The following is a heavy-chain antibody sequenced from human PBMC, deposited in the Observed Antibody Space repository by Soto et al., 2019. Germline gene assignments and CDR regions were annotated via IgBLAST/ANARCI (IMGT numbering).Heavy chain of an antibody. D-gene: IGHD5-12*01. CDR1: GFTFSSYA. J-gene: IGHJ6*02. Sequence: QVQLVESGGGVVQPGRSLRLSCAASGFTFSSYAMHWVRQAPGKGLEWVAVISYDGSNKYYADSVKGRFTISRDNSKNTLYLQMNSLRAEDTAVYYCARGIKSLRSLPRHYYGMDVWGQGTTVTVSS. CDR2: ISYDGSNK. CDR3: ARGIKSLRSLPRHYYGMDV. V-gene: IGHV3-30-3*01.